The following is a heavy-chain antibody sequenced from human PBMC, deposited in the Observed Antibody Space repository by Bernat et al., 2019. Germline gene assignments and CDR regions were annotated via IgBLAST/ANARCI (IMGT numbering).Heavy chain of an antibody. CDR3: AKAVGSRDGYNLDAFDI. Sequence: EVQLGETGGGLIQLGGSWRLPFPPSGLTARPNYMTWVGQAPGKGLGWVSVLYSGGTTYYADSVKGRFTMSGDNSKNTLYLQMDSLRAEDTAVYYCAKAVGSRDGYNLDAFDIWGQGAMVTVSS. D-gene: IGHD5-24*01. V-gene: IGHV3-53*02. CDR2: LYSGGTT. J-gene: IGHJ3*02. CDR1: GLTARPNY.